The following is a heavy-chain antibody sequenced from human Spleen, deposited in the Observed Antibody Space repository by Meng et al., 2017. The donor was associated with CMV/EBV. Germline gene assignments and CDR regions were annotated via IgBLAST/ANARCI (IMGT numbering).Heavy chain of an antibody. V-gene: IGHV1-2*02. D-gene: IGHD2-8*02. Sequence: ASVKVSCKASGYTFTGYYMHWVRQAPGQGLEWMGWINPNSGGTNYAQKFQGRVTMTRDTSISTAYMELSRLRSDDTAVYYCARATGHCSDGVCHRGSYLTGFDYWGQGALVTVSS. CDR1: GYTFTGYY. CDR3: ARATGHCSDGVCHRGSYLTGFDY. J-gene: IGHJ4*02. CDR2: INPNSGGT.